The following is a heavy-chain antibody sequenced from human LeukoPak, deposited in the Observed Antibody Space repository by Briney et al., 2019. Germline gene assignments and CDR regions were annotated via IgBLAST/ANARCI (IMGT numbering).Heavy chain of an antibody. CDR1: GFTVSSNC. J-gene: IGHJ4*02. CDR3: ARVDRYDFYFDY. V-gene: IGHV3-66*01. CDR2: IYSGGSP. Sequence: GSLRLSCAASGFTVSSNCMSWVRQAPGKGLEWVSVIYSGGSPYYADSVKGRFTISRDNSKNTLYLQMNSLRAEDTAVYYCARVDRYDFYFDYWGQGTLVTVSS. D-gene: IGHD5-12*01.